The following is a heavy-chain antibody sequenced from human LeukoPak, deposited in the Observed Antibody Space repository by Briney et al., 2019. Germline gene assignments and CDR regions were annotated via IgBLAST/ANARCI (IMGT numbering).Heavy chain of an antibody. J-gene: IGHJ6*03. D-gene: IGHD6-19*01. Sequence: GRSLRLSCAASGFTFSSYGMHWVRQAPGKGLEWVAVIWYDGSNKYYADSVKGRFTISRDNSKNTLYLQMNSLRAEDTAVYYCARGGSGWYVYYYYTDVWGKGTTVTVSS. CDR2: IWYDGSNK. CDR1: GFTFSSYG. CDR3: ARGGSGWYVYYYYTDV. V-gene: IGHV3-33*01.